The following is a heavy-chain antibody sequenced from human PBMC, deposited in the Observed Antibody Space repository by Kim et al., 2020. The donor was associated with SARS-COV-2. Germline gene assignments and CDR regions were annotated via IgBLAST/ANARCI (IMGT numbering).Heavy chain of an antibody. Sequence: ASVKVSCKASGYTFTSYVMHWVRQAPGQRLEWMGWINAGNGNTKYSQKFQGRVTVTSDTSASTAYMELSSLRSEDTAVYYCSFGASSSGWYYWGQGTLVT. CDR2: INAGNGNT. D-gene: IGHD6-19*01. J-gene: IGHJ4*02. CDR3: SFGASSSGWYY. V-gene: IGHV1-3*01. CDR1: GYTFTSYV.